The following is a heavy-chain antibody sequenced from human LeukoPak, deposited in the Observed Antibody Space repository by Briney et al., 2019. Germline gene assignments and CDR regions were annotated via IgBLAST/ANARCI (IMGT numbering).Heavy chain of an antibody. CDR2: INPNSGDT. CDR1: AYTLIDYY. J-gene: IGHJ4*02. D-gene: IGHD6-25*01. V-gene: IGHV1-2*02. Sequence: ASVKVSCKTSAYTLIDYYMHWVRQAPGQGLEWIGWINPNSGDTNFAQKFQGRVTMTRDTSISTAYMELSRLKPDDTAVYYCARGALAAPRTIDKWGQGTLVTVSS. CDR3: ARGALAAPRTIDK.